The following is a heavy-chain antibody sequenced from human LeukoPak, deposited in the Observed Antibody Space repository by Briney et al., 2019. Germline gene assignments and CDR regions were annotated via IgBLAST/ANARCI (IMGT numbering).Heavy chain of an antibody. Sequence: GGSLRLSCAASGFTFSSYWMSWVRQAPGKRLEWVANIKQDGSEKYYVDSVKGRFTISRDNAKNSLYLQMNSLRAEDTAVYYCAKGQWLASDAFDIWGQGTMVTVSP. CDR1: GFTFSSYW. CDR3: AKGQWLASDAFDI. CDR2: IKQDGSEK. D-gene: IGHD6-19*01. V-gene: IGHV3-7*01. J-gene: IGHJ3*02.